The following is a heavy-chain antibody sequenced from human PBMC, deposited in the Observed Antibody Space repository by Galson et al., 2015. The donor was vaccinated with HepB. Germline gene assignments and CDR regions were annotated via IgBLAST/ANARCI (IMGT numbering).Heavy chain of an antibody. J-gene: IGHJ4*02. CDR2: TRNKPNGYTT. Sequence: SLRLSCAASGFTFSDHYMDWVRQAPGMGLEWLGRTRNKPNGYTTEYAASVKGRFTISKDDSQNSLYLQMNSLKIEDTAVYYCARSGHAGDLDYWGQGTLVTVSS. V-gene: IGHV3-72*01. D-gene: IGHD7-27*01. CDR3: ARSGHAGDLDY. CDR1: GFTFSDHY.